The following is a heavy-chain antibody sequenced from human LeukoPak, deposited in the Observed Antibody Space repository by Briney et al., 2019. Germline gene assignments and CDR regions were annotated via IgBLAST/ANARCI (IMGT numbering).Heavy chain of an antibody. CDR1: GFTFSRYW. CDR3: ARDHAMAVAGLIDY. D-gene: IGHD6-19*01. CDR2: IKEDGSDE. Sequence: PGGSLRLSCAASGFTFSRYWMTWVRQAPGKGLEWLANIKEDGSDEYYVDSVEGRFTISRDNAKNSLYLQMNSLRAEDTAVYYCARDHAMAVAGLIDYWGQGTLVTVSS. V-gene: IGHV3-7*01. J-gene: IGHJ4*02.